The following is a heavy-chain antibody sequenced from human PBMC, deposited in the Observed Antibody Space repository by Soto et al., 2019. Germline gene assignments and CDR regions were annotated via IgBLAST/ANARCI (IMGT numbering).Heavy chain of an antibody. V-gene: IGHV1-69*06. J-gene: IGHJ3*01. CDR3: ARELRDRGAVSL. CDR2: IIPIIDTT. CDR1: GGNFNNYA. D-gene: IGHD2-21*01. Sequence: QVQLVQSGAEVKKPGSSVKVSCKASGGNFNNYAISLVRQAPAQGLQWMGGIIPIIDTTHYAQKLQGRDTISADRGRTTVYMELAGQTSDDSATYFGARELRDRGAVSLWGQGTVVTVSS.